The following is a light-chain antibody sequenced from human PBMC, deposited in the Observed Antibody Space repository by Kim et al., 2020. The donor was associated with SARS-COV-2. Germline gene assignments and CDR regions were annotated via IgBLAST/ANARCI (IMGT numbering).Light chain of an antibody. V-gene: IGKV3-15*01. CDR2: GAP. CDR3: HEYNDRPWT. CDR1: QDVCRT. J-gene: IGKJ1*01. Sequence: SVSRGESATPSRRASQDVCRTLVWPQQNPGQAPRLLIYGAPSRAPGIPARFSGSGSETEFTLTISSLECEDFAVYFCHEYNDRPWTFGQGTKVDIK.